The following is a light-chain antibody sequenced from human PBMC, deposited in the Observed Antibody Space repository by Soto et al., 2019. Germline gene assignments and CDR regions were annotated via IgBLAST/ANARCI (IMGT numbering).Light chain of an antibody. CDR3: LLSYNRPYV. J-gene: IGLJ1*01. V-gene: IGLV7-46*01. Sequence: QAVLTQEPSLTVSPGGTVTLTCGSSTGAVNNGHYPYGVDQKPSKAPRTLIYDTTNRHSWTPSRFSGSLIGGKAALTLSGAQPEEEAEYYCLLSYNRPYVIGTRTKATVL. CDR2: DTT. CDR1: TGAVNNGHY.